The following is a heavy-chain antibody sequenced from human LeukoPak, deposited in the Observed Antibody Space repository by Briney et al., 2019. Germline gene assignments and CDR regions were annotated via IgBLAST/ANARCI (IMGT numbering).Heavy chain of an antibody. CDR3: ARRGSDIGGGYNWFDP. CDR2: IIPILGIA. J-gene: IGHJ5*02. V-gene: IGHV1-69*04. CDR1: GGTFSSYA. Sequence: ASVTVSCKASGGTFSSYAISWVRQAPGQGLEWMGRIIPILGIANYAQKFQGRVTITADKSTSTAYMELSSLRSEDTTVYYCARRGSDIGGGYNWFDPWGQGTLVTVSS. D-gene: IGHD5-12*01.